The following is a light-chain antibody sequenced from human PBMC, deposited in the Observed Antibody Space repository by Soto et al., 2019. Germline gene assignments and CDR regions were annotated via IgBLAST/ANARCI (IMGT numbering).Light chain of an antibody. V-gene: IGKV3-15*01. CDR3: QQFHAWPLT. CDR2: DAS. Sequence: ETVMTQSPDTLSVSTGERATLSCRASQSVSSDLAWYQQKPGQAPRLLIYDASTRATGVPARFTGSGSGTEFTLTISSLQSEDIGFYYCQQFHAWPLTFGGGTKVEIK. CDR1: QSVSSD. J-gene: IGKJ4*02.